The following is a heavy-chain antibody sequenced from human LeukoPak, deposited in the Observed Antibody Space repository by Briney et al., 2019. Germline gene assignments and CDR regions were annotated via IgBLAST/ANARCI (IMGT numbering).Heavy chain of an antibody. V-gene: IGHV3-11*01. D-gene: IGHD6-13*01. CDR1: GFSFSDYY. CDR3: ARVAAAADAFDI. Sequence: GGSLRLSCAASGFSFSDYYMSWIRQAPGKGLEWVSYISSSGSTIYYADSVKGRFTISRDNAKNSLYLQMNSLRAEDTAVYYCARVAAAADAFDIWGQGTMVTVSS. CDR2: ISSSGSTI. J-gene: IGHJ3*02.